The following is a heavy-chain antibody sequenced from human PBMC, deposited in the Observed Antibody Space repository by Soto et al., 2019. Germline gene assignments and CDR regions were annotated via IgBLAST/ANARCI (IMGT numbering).Heavy chain of an antibody. CDR2: IYYSGST. J-gene: IGHJ4*02. CDR1: GGSISSYY. V-gene: IGHV4-59*01. CDR3: ARRYGGNFDY. Sequence: QVQLQESGPGLVKPSETLSLTCTVSGGSISSYYRSWIRQPPGKGLEWIGYIYYSGSTNYNPSLKSRVTISVDTSKNQFSLKLSSVTAADMAVYYCARRYGGNFDYWGQGTLVTVSS. D-gene: IGHD2-15*01.